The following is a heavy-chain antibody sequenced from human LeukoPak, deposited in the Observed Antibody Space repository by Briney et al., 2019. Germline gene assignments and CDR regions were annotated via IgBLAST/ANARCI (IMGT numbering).Heavy chain of an antibody. CDR3: ARESSSGYSTVGWFDP. D-gene: IGHD3-22*01. J-gene: IGHJ5*02. CDR2: IYYSGST. V-gene: IGHV4-59*12. Sequence: SETLSLTCTVSGGSIGSYYWSWIRQPPGKGLEWIGYIYYSGSTNYNPSLKSRVTISVDTSKNQFSLRLSSVTAADTAVYYCARESSSGYSTVGWFDPWGQGTLVIVSS. CDR1: GGSIGSYY.